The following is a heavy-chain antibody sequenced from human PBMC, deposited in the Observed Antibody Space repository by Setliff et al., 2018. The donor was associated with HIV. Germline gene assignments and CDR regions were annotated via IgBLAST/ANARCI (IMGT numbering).Heavy chain of an antibody. D-gene: IGHD4-17*01. CDR3: ARAAAGNTGPFDL. V-gene: IGHV4-4*07. J-gene: IGHJ4*02. CDR2: VSSRGDT. CDR1: DSGTYY. Sequence: SETLSLTCTVSDSGTYYWSWIRQPAGKGLEWIGRVSSRGDTNYNPSLKSRVTMSVDTSKNQFSLELASVTASDTAVYYCARAAAGNTGPFDLWGQGSPVTVSS.